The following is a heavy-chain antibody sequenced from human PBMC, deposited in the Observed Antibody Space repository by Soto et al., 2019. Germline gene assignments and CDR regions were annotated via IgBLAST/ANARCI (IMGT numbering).Heavy chain of an antibody. Sequence: PGGSLRLSCVASGFTFSNYAMTWVRQAPGKGLEWVSAISGSGGSTHNADSVKGRFTISRDNSKKTLYLQMNGLRAEDTAVYYCAKGIGGSYSYYYYGMDVWGQGTTVTVSS. D-gene: IGHD1-26*01. CDR2: ISGSGGST. J-gene: IGHJ6*02. CDR3: AKGIGGSYSYYYYGMDV. CDR1: GFTFSNYA. V-gene: IGHV3-23*01.